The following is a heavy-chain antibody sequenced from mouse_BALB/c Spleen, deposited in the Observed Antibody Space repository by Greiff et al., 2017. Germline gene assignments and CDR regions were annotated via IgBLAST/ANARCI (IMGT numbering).Heavy chain of an antibody. V-gene: IGHV1-5*01. CDR2: IYPGNSDT. CDR1: GYTFTSYW. D-gene: IGHD1-1*01. CDR3: TRLRGAALDN. Sequence: VQLQQSGTVLARPGASVKMSCTASGYTFTSYWMHWVKQRPGQGLEWIGAIYPGNSDTSYNPKFKGKAKLTAATSTSTAYMELSSLTNEDSAVYNCTRLRGAALDNGGKGPPATVS. J-gene: IGHJ4*01.